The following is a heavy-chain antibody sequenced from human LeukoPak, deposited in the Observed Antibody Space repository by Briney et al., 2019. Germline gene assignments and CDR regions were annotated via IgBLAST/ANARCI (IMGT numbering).Heavy chain of an antibody. CDR3: ARDGPHYGDTDY. CDR2: IYSGGST. CDR1: GFTFSSYS. V-gene: IGHV3-66*01. Sequence: GGSLRLSCAASGFTFSSYSMNWVRQAPGKGLEWVSVIYSGGSTYYADSVKGRFTISRDNSKNTLYLQMNSLRAEDTAVYYCARDGPHYGDTDYWGQGTLVTVSS. J-gene: IGHJ4*02. D-gene: IGHD4-17*01.